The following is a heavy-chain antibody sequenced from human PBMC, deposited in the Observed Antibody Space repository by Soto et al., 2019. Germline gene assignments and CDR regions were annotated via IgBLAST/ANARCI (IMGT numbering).Heavy chain of an antibody. CDR1: GCSISNYY. CDR3: ARGGQDFWSGPFDS. J-gene: IGHJ4*02. CDR2: IDTSGST. D-gene: IGHD3-3*01. Sequence: XETLCLTCTVAGCSISNYYCNWIRKPAGKGLEWIGRIDTSGSTNYNPSLKSRVTMSVDTSKQEFSLKLSSVTAADTALYYCARGGQDFWSGPFDSWGRGDLVTVSS. V-gene: IGHV4-4*07.